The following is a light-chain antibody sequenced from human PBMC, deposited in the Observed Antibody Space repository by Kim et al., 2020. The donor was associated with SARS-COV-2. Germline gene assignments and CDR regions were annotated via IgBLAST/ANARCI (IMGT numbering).Light chain of an antibody. Sequence: GQTVTRSCPRTSRDVGANNFDSWYQQHAGKAPTLIIHDVNRRPSGVPDRFAASKSGNTASLTVTGLQAEDEDDYYCSSHAGSNIWVFGGGTQLTVL. J-gene: IGLJ3*02. V-gene: IGLV2-8*01. CDR2: DVN. CDR1: SRDVGANNF. CDR3: SSHAGSNIWV.